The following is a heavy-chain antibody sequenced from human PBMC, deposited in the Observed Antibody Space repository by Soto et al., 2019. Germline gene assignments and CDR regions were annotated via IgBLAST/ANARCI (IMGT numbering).Heavy chain of an antibody. CDR3: ARDGVGASYYYSYGMDV. Sequence: QVQLVQSGAEVKKPGSSVKVSCKASGGTFSSYAISWVRQAPGQGLEWMGGIIPIFGTANYAQKFQGRVTITADESTSSAYVELSSLRSDDTAVYYCARDGVGASYYYSYGMDVWGQGTTVTVSS. D-gene: IGHD1-26*01. CDR2: IIPIFGTA. V-gene: IGHV1-69*12. CDR1: GGTFSSYA. J-gene: IGHJ6*02.